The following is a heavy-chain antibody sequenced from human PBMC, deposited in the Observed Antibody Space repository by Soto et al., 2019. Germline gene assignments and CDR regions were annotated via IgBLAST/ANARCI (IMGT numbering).Heavy chain of an antibody. D-gene: IGHD3-10*01. V-gene: IGHV1-18*04. CDR2: ISAYNGNT. J-gene: IGHJ4*02. CDR3: ARRRITMVRGVRGPVPYYFDF. CDR1: GYTFTSYG. Sequence: SVKLSCKASGYTFTSYGISLVRQAPGQGLEWMGWISAYNGNTNYAQKLQGRVTMTTDTPTSTAYMELRSLRSDDPAVYYCARRRITMVRGVRGPVPYYFDFWGQGTLVTGSS.